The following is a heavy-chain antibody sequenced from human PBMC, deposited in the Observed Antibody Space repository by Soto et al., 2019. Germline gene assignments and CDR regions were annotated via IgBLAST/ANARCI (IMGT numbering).Heavy chain of an antibody. J-gene: IGHJ3*02. CDR2: IYYSGST. D-gene: IGHD3-16*02. V-gene: IGHV4-39*07. CDR3: ARTGDGFNVIYDAFDI. CDR1: GGSISSSSYY. Sequence: SETLSLTCTVSGGSISSSSYYWGWIRQPPGKGLEWIGSIYYSGSTYYNPSLKSRVTISVDTSKNQFSLKLSSVTAADTAVYYCARTGDGFNVIYDAFDIWGQGTMVTVSS.